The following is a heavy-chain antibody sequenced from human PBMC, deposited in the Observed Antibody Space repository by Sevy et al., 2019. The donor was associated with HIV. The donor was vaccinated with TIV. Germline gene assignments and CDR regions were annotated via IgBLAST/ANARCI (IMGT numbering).Heavy chain of an antibody. CDR3: AREGASGGDIVVVPAAMEVDV. J-gene: IGHJ6*04. CDR1: GFTFSSYS. D-gene: IGHD2-2*01. Sequence: GGSLRLSCAASGFTFSSYSMNWVRQAPGKGLEWVSSISSSSSYIYYADSVKGRFTISRDNAKNSLYLQMNSLRAEDTAVYYGAREGASGGDIVVVPAAMEVDVWGKGTTVTVSS. CDR2: ISSSSSYI. V-gene: IGHV3-21*01.